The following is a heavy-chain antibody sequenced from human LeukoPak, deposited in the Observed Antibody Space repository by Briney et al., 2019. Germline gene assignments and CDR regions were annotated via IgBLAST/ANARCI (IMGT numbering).Heavy chain of an antibody. Sequence: GGSLRLSCAASGFAFDTYGMTWARQAPGKGLEWVSSISGSGYNTYYADSVKGRFTISRDNSKNTLYLQMNSLRAEDTAVYYCAKNYDSSGYYPNWFDPWGQGTLVTVSS. J-gene: IGHJ5*02. CDR1: GFAFDTYG. V-gene: IGHV3-23*01. CDR2: ISGSGYNT. CDR3: AKNYDSSGYYPNWFDP. D-gene: IGHD3-22*01.